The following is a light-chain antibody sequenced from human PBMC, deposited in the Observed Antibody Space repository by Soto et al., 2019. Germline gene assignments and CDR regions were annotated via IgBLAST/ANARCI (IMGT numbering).Light chain of an antibody. CDR3: QQYNNWPAT. V-gene: IGKV3-15*01. Sequence: EIVMTQSPATLSVSPGERATLSCRASQSVSSNLAWYQQKPGQAPRLLIYGASTRATGIPARFSGSGSGTEFTLTISSLQSEDFAVYCRQQYNNWPATFGQGTKVDIK. CDR2: GAS. CDR1: QSVSSN. J-gene: IGKJ1*01.